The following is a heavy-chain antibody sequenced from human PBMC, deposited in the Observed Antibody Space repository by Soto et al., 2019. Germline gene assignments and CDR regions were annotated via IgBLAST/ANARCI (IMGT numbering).Heavy chain of an antibody. Sequence: KSGGSLRLSCAVSGFNFNNYGINWVRQAPGKGLEWVSSVSKSDYTYYSDSVKGRFTISRDNAKNSVSLQMNTLRAEDTAVYYCAREDSIIIPDVSDFWGQGTLVTVSS. CDR1: GFNFNNYG. V-gene: IGHV3-21*01. D-gene: IGHD1-20*01. CDR2: VSKSDYT. J-gene: IGHJ4*02. CDR3: AREDSIIIPDVSDF.